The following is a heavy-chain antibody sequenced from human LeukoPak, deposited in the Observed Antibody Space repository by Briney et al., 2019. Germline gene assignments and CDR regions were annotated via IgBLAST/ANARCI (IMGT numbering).Heavy chain of an antibody. CDR2: IYYSGST. Sequence: SETLSLTCTVAGASISSESYYWGWIRQPPGKGLEWIGSIYYSGSTYYNPSLKSRVTISVDTSKNHFSLKLSSVTAADTAVYYCARRLSMDVWGKGTTVTVSS. J-gene: IGHJ6*04. D-gene: IGHD2/OR15-2a*01. CDR3: ARRLSMDV. V-gene: IGHV4-39*02. CDR1: GASISSESYY.